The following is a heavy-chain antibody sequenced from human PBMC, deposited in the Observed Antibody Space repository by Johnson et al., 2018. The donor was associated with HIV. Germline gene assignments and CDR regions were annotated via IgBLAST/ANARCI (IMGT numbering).Heavy chain of an antibody. CDR2: ISSSGSTI. D-gene: IGHD6-6*01. V-gene: IGHV3-11*04. CDR3: ARDFSSSSNAFDI. Sequence: VQLVESVGGLVKPGGSLRLSCAASGFTFSDYYMRWIRQAPGKGLEWVSYISSSGSTIYYADSVKGRFTISRDNAKNSLYLQMNSLRAEDTAVYYCARDFSSSSNAFDIWGQGTMVTVSS. CDR1: GFTFSDYY. J-gene: IGHJ3*02.